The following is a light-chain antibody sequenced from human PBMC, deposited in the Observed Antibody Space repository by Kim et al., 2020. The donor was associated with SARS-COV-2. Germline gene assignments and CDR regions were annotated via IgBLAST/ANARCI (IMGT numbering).Light chain of an antibody. J-gene: IGLJ3*02. Sequence: ELTQPPSVSVAPGKTARITCGGNNIGSKSVHWYQQKPGQAPVLVIYYDSDRPSGIPERFSGSNSGNTATLTISRVEAGDEADYYCQVWDSSSDHWVFC. V-gene: IGLV3-21*04. CDR2: YDS. CDR1: NIGSKS. CDR3: QVWDSSSDHWV.